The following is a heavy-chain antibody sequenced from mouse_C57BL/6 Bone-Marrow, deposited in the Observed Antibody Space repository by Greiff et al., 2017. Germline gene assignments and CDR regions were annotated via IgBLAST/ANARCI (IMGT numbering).Heavy chain of an antibody. D-gene: IGHD1-1*01. CDR3: TTVTTVVAKGFAY. Sequence: EVQLQQSGAELVRPGASVKLSCTASGFNIKDDYMHWMKQRPEQGLEWIGWIDPENGDTEYASKFQGKATITADTSSNTAYLQLSSLTSEDTAVYYCTTVTTVVAKGFAYWGQGTLVTVSA. CDR1: GFNIKDDY. V-gene: IGHV14-4*01. CDR2: IDPENGDT. J-gene: IGHJ3*01.